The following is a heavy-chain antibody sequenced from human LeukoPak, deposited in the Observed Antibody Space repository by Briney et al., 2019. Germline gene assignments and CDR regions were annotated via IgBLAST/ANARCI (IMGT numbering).Heavy chain of an antibody. V-gene: IGHV3-33*01. Sequence: GRSLRLSCAASGFTFSSYGMHWVRQAPGKGLEWVAVIWYDGSNKYYADSVKGRFTISRDNSKNTLYLQMNSLRAEDTAVYYCARVYSSGWYYVNWGQGTLVTVSS. D-gene: IGHD6-19*01. CDR3: ARVYSSGWYYVN. CDR1: GFTFSSYG. J-gene: IGHJ4*02. CDR2: IWYDGSNK.